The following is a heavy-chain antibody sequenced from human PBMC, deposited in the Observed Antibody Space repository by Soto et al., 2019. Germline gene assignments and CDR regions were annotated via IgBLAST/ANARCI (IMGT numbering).Heavy chain of an antibody. Sequence: QVHLVQSGAEVKKPGASVKVSCKGSGYAFTTYGITWVRQAPGQGLVWMGWISAHNGNTYYTQKLQGRVTVTRDTSTSTAYMELRSLRSDDTAVYYCARGRYGDYWGQGALVTVSS. J-gene: IGHJ4*02. V-gene: IGHV1-18*01. CDR2: ISAHNGNT. CDR3: ARGRYGDY. CDR1: GYAFTTYG. D-gene: IGHD1-1*01.